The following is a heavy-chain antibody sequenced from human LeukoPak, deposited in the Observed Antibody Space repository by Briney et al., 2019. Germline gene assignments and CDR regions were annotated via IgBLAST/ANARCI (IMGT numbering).Heavy chain of an antibody. J-gene: IGHJ3*02. D-gene: IGHD1-26*01. CDR1: GFTFSSYG. CDR3: ARVLKSSFIVGAVGAFDI. V-gene: IGHV3-33*01. CDR2: IWYDGSNK. Sequence: GGSLRLSCAASGFTFSSYGMHWVRQAPGKGLEWVAVIWYDGSNKYYADSVKGRFTISRDNSKNTLYLQMNSLRAEDTAVYYCARVLKSSFIVGAVGAFDIWGQGTMVTVSS.